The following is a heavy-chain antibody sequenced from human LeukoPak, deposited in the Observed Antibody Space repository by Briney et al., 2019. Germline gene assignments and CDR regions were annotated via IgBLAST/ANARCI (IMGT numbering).Heavy chain of an antibody. CDR3: ARGIEASSGWYVIDY. J-gene: IGHJ4*02. V-gene: IGHV1-18*01. D-gene: IGHD6-19*01. Sequence: ASVKVSCKASGYTFTSYGISWVRQAPGQGLEWMGWISAYNGNTNYAQKIQGRVTITRDTSASTAYMEVSSLRSEDTAVYYCARGIEASSGWYVIDYWGQGTLVTVSS. CDR2: ISAYNGNT. CDR1: GYTFTSYG.